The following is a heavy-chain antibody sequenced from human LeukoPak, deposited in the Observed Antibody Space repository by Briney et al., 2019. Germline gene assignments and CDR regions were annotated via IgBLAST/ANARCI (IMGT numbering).Heavy chain of an antibody. V-gene: IGHV4-4*02. CDR1: DGSISSSKW. CDR3: ARVGIDYSGNILKYYFDY. J-gene: IGHJ4*02. D-gene: IGHD4-23*01. CDR2: IYHSGST. Sequence: SGTLSLTCAVSDGSISSSKWWSWVRQPPGKGLEWIGEIYHSGSTHYNPSLKSRVTISVDKSKNQFSLKLSPVTAADTAVYYCARVGIDYSGNILKYYFDYWGQGTLVTVSS.